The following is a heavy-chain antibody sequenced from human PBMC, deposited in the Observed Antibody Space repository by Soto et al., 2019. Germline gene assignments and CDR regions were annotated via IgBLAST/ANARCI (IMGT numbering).Heavy chain of an antibody. J-gene: IGHJ6*02. D-gene: IGHD2-15*01. CDR2: IIPIFGTA. CDR3: ARGSCVLRCYYYYYGMDV. V-gene: IGHV1-69*13. CDR1: GGTFSSYA. Sequence: SVKVSCKASGGTFSSYAISWVRQAPGQGLEWMGGIIPIFGTANYAQKFQGRVTITADESTSTAYMELSSLRSEDTAVYYCARGSCVLRCYYYYYGMDVWGQGTTVTVSS.